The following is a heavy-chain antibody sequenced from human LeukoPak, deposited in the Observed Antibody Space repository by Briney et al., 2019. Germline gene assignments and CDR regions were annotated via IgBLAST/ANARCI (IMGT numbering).Heavy chain of an antibody. CDR3: ARVGGTNYYYYGMDV. V-gene: IGHV4-59*01. Sequence: SSETLSLTCTVSGGSISSYYWSWIRQPPGKGLEWIGYIYYSGSTNYNPSLKSRVTISVDTSKNQFSLKLSSVTAADTAVYYCARVGGTNYYYYGMDVWGQGTTVTVSS. CDR1: GGSISSYY. CDR2: IYYSGST. J-gene: IGHJ6*02. D-gene: IGHD1-26*01.